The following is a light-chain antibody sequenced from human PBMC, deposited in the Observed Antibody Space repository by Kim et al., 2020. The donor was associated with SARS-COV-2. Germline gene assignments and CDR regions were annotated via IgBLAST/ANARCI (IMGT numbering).Light chain of an antibody. CDR3: QQSGSSPRT. V-gene: IGKV3-20*01. CDR1: QSVRSSY. Sequence: IVLTQSPGTLSLSPGERATLSCRASQSVRSSYLAWYQQKPGQAPRLLIYDALSRATGIPDRFSGSGSGTDFTLTITRLEPEDFAVYYCQQSGSSPRTFGQGTKVDIK. J-gene: IGKJ1*01. CDR2: DAL.